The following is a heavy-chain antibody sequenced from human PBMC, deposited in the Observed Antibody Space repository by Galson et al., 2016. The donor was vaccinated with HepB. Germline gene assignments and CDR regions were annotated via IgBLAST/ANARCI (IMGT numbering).Heavy chain of an antibody. CDR2: GYYIGST. Sequence: LSLTCSVSGASISSFYWSWIRQPPGKGLEWIGYGYYIGSTTYNPSLKSRVTISVDTSKNQISLNVTSATAADTAMYYCARITNGNTAHDAFDICGQGTKVTVSS. CDR1: GASISSFY. J-gene: IGHJ3*02. D-gene: IGHD1-1*01. CDR3: ARITNGNTAHDAFDI. V-gene: IGHV4-59*01.